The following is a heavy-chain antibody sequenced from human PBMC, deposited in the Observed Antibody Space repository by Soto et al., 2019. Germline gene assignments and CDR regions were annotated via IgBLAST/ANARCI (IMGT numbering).Heavy chain of an antibody. CDR3: ARGCPLQWLLCDGMDV. V-gene: IGHV1-2*04. Sequence: ASVKVSCKASGYTFTGHYMHWVRQAPGQGLEWMGWINPNSGGTNYAQKFQGWVTMTRDTSISTAYMELSRLRSDDTAVYYCARGCPLQWLLCDGMDVWGQGTTVTVSS. D-gene: IGHD3-3*01. J-gene: IGHJ6*02. CDR2: INPNSGGT. CDR1: GYTFTGHY.